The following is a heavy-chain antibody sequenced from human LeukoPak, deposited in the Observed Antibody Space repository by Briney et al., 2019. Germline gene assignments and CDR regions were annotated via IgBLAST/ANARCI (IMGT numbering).Heavy chain of an antibody. CDR1: GFTFSSYA. J-gene: IGHJ4*02. V-gene: IGHV3-23*01. CDR3: ARDFYDKAVAGPMLGY. CDR2: ISGSGGST. Sequence: PGGSLRLSCAASGFTFSSYAMSWVRQAPGKGLEWVSAISGSGGSTYYADSVKGRFTISRDNAKNSLYLLMNSLRAEDTAVYYCARDFYDKAVAGPMLGYWGQGTLVTVSS. D-gene: IGHD6-19*01.